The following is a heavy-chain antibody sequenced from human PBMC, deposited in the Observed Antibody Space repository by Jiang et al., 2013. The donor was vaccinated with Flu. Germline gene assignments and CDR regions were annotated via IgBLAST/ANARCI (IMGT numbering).Heavy chain of an antibody. J-gene: IGHJ4*02. CDR2: IYYSGST. CDR3: ASPSIAAALGGLCY. V-gene: IGHV4-39*07. Sequence: LLKPSETLSLTCTVSGGSISSSSYYWGWIRQPPGKGLEWIGSIYYSGSTYYNPSLKSRVTISVDTSKNQFSLKLSSVTAADTAVYYCASPSIAAALGGLCYWGQGTLVTVSS. D-gene: IGHD6-13*01. CDR1: GGSISSSSYY.